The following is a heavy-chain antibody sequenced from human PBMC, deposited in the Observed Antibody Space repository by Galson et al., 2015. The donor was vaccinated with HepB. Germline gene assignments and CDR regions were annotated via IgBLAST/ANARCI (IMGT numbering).Heavy chain of an antibody. Sequence: SLRLSCAASGFTFNNYVMNWVRQSPGKGLEWVSSISGSGGSTYYAGSVKGRFTISRDNSRNTVFLQMNRLRAEDTAVYYCATTKFGNGAYWTFEIWGPGTLVTVAS. CDR1: GFTFNNYV. D-gene: IGHD2-8*01. CDR3: ATTKFGNGAYWTFEI. V-gene: IGHV3-23*01. J-gene: IGHJ3*02. CDR2: ISGSGGST.